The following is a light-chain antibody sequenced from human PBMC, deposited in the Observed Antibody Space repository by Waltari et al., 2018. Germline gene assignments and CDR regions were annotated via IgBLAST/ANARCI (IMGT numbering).Light chain of an antibody. J-gene: IGLJ2*01. CDR1: NLGHKY. Sequence: SYELTQPPSVSVSPGQTASITCSGDNLGHKYACWYQQKPGQSPVLVIYQDSKRPSGIPERFSGSNSGNTATLTISGTQAMDEADYYCQAWDSSILVVFGGGTKLTVL. CDR2: QDS. V-gene: IGLV3-1*01. CDR3: QAWDSSILVV.